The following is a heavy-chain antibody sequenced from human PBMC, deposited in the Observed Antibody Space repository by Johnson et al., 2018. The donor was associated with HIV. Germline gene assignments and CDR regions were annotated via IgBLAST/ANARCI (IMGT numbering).Heavy chain of an antibody. CDR1: GFSFSNCW. J-gene: IGHJ3*02. CDR2: INQDGSER. CDR3: AKDPRIAAAGTEGAFDI. V-gene: IGHV3-7*01. D-gene: IGHD6-13*01. Sequence: VQLVESGGDLVQPGGSLRLSCAASGFSFSNCWMSWVRQAPGKGLEWVANINQDGSERYYVDSVKGRFTISRDNAKNSLYLQMNSLRAEDTAVYYCAKDPRIAAAGTEGAFDIWGQGTMVTVSS.